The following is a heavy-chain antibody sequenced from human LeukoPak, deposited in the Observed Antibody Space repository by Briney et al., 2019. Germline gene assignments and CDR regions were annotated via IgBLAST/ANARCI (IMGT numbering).Heavy chain of an antibody. CDR3: ARVHLISGTYYYMDV. CDR1: GGTFSSYA. Sequence: GASVKVSCKASGGTFSSYAISWLRQAPGQGLEWMGGIIPIFGTANYAQKFQGRVTITADESTSTAYMELSSLRSEDTAVYYCARVHLISGTYYYMDVWGKGTTVTVSS. V-gene: IGHV1-69*13. CDR2: IIPIFGTA. D-gene: IGHD2-8*01. J-gene: IGHJ6*03.